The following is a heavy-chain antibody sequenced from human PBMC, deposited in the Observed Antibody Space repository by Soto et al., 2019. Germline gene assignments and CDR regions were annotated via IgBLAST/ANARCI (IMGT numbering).Heavy chain of an antibody. J-gene: IGHJ6*02. CDR3: AKEGSSGWYYYGMDV. D-gene: IGHD6-19*01. CDR1: GFTFSSYA. Sequence: GGSLRLSCATSGFTFSSYAMSWVRQAPGKGLEWVSAISGSGGSTYYADSVKGRFTISRDNSKNTLYLQMNSLRAEDTAVYYCAKEGSSGWYYYGMDVWGQGTTVTVSS. CDR2: ISGSGGST. V-gene: IGHV3-23*01.